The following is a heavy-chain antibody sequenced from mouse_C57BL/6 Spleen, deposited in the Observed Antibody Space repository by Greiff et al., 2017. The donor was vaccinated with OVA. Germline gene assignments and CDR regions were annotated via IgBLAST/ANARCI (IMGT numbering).Heavy chain of an antibody. V-gene: IGHV1-54*01. D-gene: IGHD1-1*01. Sequence: QVQLQQSGAELVRPGTSVKVSCKASGYAFTNYLIEWVKQRPGQGLEWIGVINPGSGGTNYNEKFKGKATLTADKSSSTAYMQLSSLTSEDSAVYVCARWSPDGSSPSFDVWGTGTTVTVSS. J-gene: IGHJ1*03. CDR1: GYAFTNYL. CDR3: ARWSPDGSSPSFDV. CDR2: INPGSGGT.